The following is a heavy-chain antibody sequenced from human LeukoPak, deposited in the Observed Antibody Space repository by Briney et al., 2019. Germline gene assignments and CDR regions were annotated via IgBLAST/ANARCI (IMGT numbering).Heavy chain of an antibody. CDR3: ARGIVVVVAATGWFDP. D-gene: IGHD2-15*01. CDR2: IYHSGST. CDR1: GGSISSSNW. Sequence: SETLSLTCAVSGGSISSSNWWSWVRQPPGKGLEWIGEIYHSGSTNYNPSLKSRVTISVDKSKNQFSLKLSSVTAADTAVYYCARGIVVVVAATGWFDPWGQGTLVTVSS. J-gene: IGHJ5*02. V-gene: IGHV4-4*02.